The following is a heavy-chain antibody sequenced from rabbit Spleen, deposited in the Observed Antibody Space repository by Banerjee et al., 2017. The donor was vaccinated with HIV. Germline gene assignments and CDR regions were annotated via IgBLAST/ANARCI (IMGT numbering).Heavy chain of an antibody. J-gene: IGHJ6*01. Sequence: LEESGGGLVKPGGTLTLTCTVSGFSFSSNWICWVRQAPGKGLEWIACIDTNDGDTDYANWPKGRFSISKTSSTTVTLQMTRLTAADTATYFCARDRDVGSDDDVHGLDLWGPGTLVTVS. V-gene: IGHV1S45*01. D-gene: IGHD1-1*01. CDR1: GFSFSSNW. CDR3: ARDRDVGSDDDVHGLDL. CDR2: IDTNDGDT.